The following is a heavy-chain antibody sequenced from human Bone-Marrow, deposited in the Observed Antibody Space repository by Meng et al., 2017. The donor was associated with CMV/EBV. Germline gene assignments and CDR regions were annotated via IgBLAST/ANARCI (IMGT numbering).Heavy chain of an antibody. Sequence: VQLVQSWAEVKKPGASVKVSCKASGYTFTGYYMHWVRQAPGQGLEWMGWINPNSGGTNYAQKFQGRVTMTRDTSISTAYMKLSRLRSDDTAVYYCARAHCSSTSCLIDYWGQGTLVTVSS. D-gene: IGHD2-2*01. CDR3: ARAHCSSTSCLIDY. CDR1: GYTFTGYY. CDR2: INPNSGGT. V-gene: IGHV1-2*02. J-gene: IGHJ4*02.